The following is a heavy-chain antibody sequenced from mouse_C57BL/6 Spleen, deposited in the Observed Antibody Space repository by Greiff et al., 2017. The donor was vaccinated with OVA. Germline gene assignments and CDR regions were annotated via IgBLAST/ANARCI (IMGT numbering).Heavy chain of an antibody. CDR3: ARDYYGPFDY. J-gene: IGHJ2*01. CDR2: IYPGDGDT. D-gene: IGHD1-1*01. V-gene: IGHV1-82*01. CDR1: GYAFSSSW. Sequence: VQLQQSGPELVKPGASVKISCKASGYAFSSSWMNWVKQRPGKGLEWIGRIYPGDGDTNYNGKFKGKATLTADKSSSTAYMQLSSLTSEDSAVYFCARDYYGPFDYWGQGTTLTVSS.